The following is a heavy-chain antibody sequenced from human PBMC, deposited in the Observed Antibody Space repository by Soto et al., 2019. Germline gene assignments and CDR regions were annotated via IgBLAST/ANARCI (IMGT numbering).Heavy chain of an antibody. J-gene: IGHJ6*02. CDR2: ISGSGGST. CDR3: AKIITMIVVTGGMDV. CDR1: GVTFSSYA. D-gene: IGHD3-22*01. V-gene: IGHV3-23*01. Sequence: PGGSLRLSCAASGVTFSSYAMSWVRQAPGKGLEWVSAISGSGGSTYYADSVKGRFTISRDNSKNTLYLQMNSLRAEDTAVYYCAKIITMIVVTGGMDVWGQGTTVTVSS.